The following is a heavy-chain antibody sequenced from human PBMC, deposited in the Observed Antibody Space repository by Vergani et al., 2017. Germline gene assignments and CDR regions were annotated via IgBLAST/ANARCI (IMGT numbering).Heavy chain of an antibody. CDR3: ARGHGDSYGLYYYYYMDV. J-gene: IGHJ6*03. Sequence: QVQLQESGPGLVKPSETLSLTCTVSGGSINSYYWSWIRQPPGKGLEWIGYIYYSGSTNYNPSLKSRVTISVDTSKNQFSLKLSSVTAADTAVYYCARGHGDSYGLYYYYYMDVWGKGTTVTVSS. D-gene: IGHD5-18*01. V-gene: IGHV4-59*12. CDR2: IYYSGST. CDR1: GGSINSYY.